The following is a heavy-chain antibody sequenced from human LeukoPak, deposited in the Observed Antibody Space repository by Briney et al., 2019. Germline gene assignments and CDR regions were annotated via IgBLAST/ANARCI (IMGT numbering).Heavy chain of an antibody. CDR3: ARDYGDGYKDY. CDR2: IWYDGSNK. Sequence: GGSLRLSCAASGFIFSEQNMNWVRQAPGKGLEWVAVIWYDGSNKYYADSVKGRFTISRDNSKNTLYLQMNSLRAEDTAVYYCARDYGDGYKDYWGQGTLVTVSS. V-gene: IGHV3-33*08. CDR1: GFIFSEQN. J-gene: IGHJ4*02. D-gene: IGHD5-24*01.